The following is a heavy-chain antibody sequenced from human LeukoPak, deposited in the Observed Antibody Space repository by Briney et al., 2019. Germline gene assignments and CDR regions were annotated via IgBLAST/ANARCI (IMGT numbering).Heavy chain of an antibody. CDR1: GFTFGDYA. J-gene: IGHJ4*02. V-gene: IGHV3-49*04. CDR2: IRSKAYGGTT. CDR3: TRRDIVATIDYFDY. D-gene: IGHD5-12*01. Sequence: SLRLSCTASGFTFGDYAMSWVRQAPGKGLEWVGFIRSKAYGGTTEYAASVKGRFTISRDDSKSIAYLQMDSLKTEDTAVYYCTRRDIVATIDYFDYWGQGTLVTVSS.